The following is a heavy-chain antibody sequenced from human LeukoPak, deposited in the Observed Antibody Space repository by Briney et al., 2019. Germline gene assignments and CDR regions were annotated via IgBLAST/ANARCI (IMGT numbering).Heavy chain of an antibody. CDR3: AKGKSSEPYYDFWSGFRSTDAFDI. V-gene: IGHV3-23*01. CDR2: ISGGGGST. J-gene: IGHJ3*02. CDR1: GFTLSSYA. D-gene: IGHD3-3*01. Sequence: PGGSLRLSCAASGFTLSSYAMNWVRQAPGRGLEWVSAISGGGGSTYYADSVKGRFTISRDNSKNTLYLQMNSLRAEDTAVYYCAKGKSSEPYYDFWSGFRSTDAFDIWGQGTMVTVSS.